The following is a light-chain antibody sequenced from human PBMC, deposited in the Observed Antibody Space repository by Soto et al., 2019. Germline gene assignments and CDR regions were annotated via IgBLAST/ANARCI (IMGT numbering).Light chain of an antibody. CDR1: SSDVGAYIY. V-gene: IGLV2-8*01. CDR2: EAS. CDR3: GSYAGGNNPYV. J-gene: IGLJ1*01. Sequence: QSALTQPPSASGSPGQSVTISCTGTSSDVGAYIYVSWYQHHPGKAPKLIIYEASKRPSGLPDRFSGSYSGDTASLTVSGLQAEDEADYYCGSYAGGNNPYVFGTGTKVTVL.